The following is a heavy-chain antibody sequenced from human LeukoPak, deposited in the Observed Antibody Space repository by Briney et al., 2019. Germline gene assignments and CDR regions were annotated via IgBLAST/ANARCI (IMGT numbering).Heavy chain of an antibody. J-gene: IGHJ4*02. D-gene: IGHD3-22*01. Sequence: SVTVSCKASGGTFSSYAISWVRQAPGQGLEWMGGIIPIFGAANYAQKFQGRVTITADESTSTAYMELSSLRSEDTAVYYCARMGYYDSSGYYYWGQGTLVTVSS. CDR3: ARMGYYDSSGYYY. V-gene: IGHV1-69*13. CDR1: GGTFSSYA. CDR2: IIPIFGAA.